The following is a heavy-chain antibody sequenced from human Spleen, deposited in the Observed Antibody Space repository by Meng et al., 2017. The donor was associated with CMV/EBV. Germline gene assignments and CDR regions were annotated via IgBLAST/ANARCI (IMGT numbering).Heavy chain of an antibody. V-gene: IGHV3-48*04. CDR3: ARAITTGSYLFDY. D-gene: IGHD1-26*01. J-gene: IGHJ4*02. CDR2: ISSSSSTI. Sequence: GESLKISCAASGFTFSSYSMNWVRQAPGKGLEWVSYISSSSSTIYYADSVKGRFTISRDNAKNSLYLQMNSLRAEDTAVYYCARAITTGSYLFDYWGQGTLVTVSS. CDR1: GFTFSSYS.